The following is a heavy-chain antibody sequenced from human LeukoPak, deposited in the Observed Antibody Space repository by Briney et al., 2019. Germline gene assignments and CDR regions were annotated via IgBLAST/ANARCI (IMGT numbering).Heavy chain of an antibody. D-gene: IGHD6-19*01. V-gene: IGHV3-74*01. CDR3: ARDQSIAVAGTRNPAGY. Sequence: GGSLRLSRAASGFTFSSYWMHWVRQAPGKGLVWVSRINSDGSSTSYADSVKGRFTISRDNAKNTLYLQMNSLRAEDTAVYYCARDQSIAVAGTRNPAGYWGQGTLVTVSS. CDR1: GFTFSSYW. CDR2: INSDGSST. J-gene: IGHJ4*02.